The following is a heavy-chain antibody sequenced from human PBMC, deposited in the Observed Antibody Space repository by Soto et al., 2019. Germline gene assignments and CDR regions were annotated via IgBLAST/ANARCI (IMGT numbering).Heavy chain of an antibody. D-gene: IGHD3-3*01. Sequence: QVQLQQWGAGLLKPSETLSLTCAVYGGSFSGYYWGWIRQPPGKGLEWIGEINHSGSTNYNPSLKSRVTISVDTSKNQFSLELSSVTAADTAVYYCARCSSGYYPRPFDYWGQGTLVTVSS. CDR1: GGSFSGYY. CDR3: ARCSSGYYPRPFDY. J-gene: IGHJ4*02. CDR2: INHSGST. V-gene: IGHV4-34*01.